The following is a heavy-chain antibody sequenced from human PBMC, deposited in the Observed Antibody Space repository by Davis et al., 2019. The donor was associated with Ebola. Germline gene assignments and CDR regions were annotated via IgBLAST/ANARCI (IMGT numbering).Heavy chain of an antibody. CDR2: IYYSGST. V-gene: IGHV4-59*01. J-gene: IGHJ6*04. CDR3: ARAERWLQGYGMDV. CDR1: GGSISRYY. D-gene: IGHD5-24*01. Sequence: SETLSLTCTVSGGSISRYYWTWIRQPPGKGLEWIGYIYYSGSTNYNPSLKSRVTISVDTSKNQFSLKLSSVTAADTAVYYCARAERWLQGYGMDVWGKGTTVIVSS.